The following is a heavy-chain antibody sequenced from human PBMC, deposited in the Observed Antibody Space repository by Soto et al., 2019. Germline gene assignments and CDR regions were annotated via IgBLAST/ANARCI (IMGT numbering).Heavy chain of an antibody. Sequence: KPSETLSLTCTVSDDSIRSYYWSWIRQPPGKTLEYIGYIYYTGSTNYSPSLKSRVAISVDTSKKQFSLKLSSVTAADTAVYYCVGGYPRDGYKRGAFDSWGQGTLVTVSS. CDR1: DDSIRSYY. V-gene: IGHV4-59*01. CDR3: VGGYPRDGYKRGAFDS. CDR2: IYYTGST. J-gene: IGHJ4*02. D-gene: IGHD5-12*01.